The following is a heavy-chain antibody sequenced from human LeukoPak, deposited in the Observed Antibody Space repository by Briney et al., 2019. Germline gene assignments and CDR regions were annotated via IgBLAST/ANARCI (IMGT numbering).Heavy chain of an antibody. D-gene: IGHD2-21*02. J-gene: IGHJ4*02. CDR2: INPNSGGT. Sequence: ASVKVSSKASGYTFTVYYMHWVRQAPGQGLEWMGWINPNSGGTNYAQKFQGRVTMTRDTSISTAYMELSRLRSEDTAVYYCARDLKSHIVVVTAIPGYWGQGTLVTVSS. V-gene: IGHV1-2*02. CDR3: ARDLKSHIVVVTAIPGY. CDR1: GYTFTVYY.